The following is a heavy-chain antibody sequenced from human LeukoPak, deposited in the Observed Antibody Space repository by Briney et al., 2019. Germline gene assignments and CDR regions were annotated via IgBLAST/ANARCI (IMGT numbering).Heavy chain of an antibody. CDR3: AGSSSWPFQLDY. CDR2: TYYRSKWHN. D-gene: IGHD6-13*01. V-gene: IGHV6-1*01. Sequence: SQTLSLTCAISGDSFSSNSAAWNWIRQSPSRGLEWLGRTYYRSKWHNDYAVSVKSRITINPDTSKNQFSLQLNSVTPEDTAVYYCAGSSSWPFQLDYWGQGTLVTVSS. J-gene: IGHJ4*02. CDR1: GDSFSSNSAA.